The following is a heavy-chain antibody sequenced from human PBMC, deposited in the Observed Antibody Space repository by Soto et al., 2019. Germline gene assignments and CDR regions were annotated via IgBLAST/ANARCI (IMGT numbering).Heavy chain of an antibody. D-gene: IGHD4-17*01. V-gene: IGHV1-46*01. CDR2: IIPIFGTA. Sequence: ASVKVSCKASGYIFTSYSMHWVRQALGQGLEWMGGIIPIFGTANYAQKFQGRVTMTRDTSTSTVYMELSSLRSEDTAVYYCATWGHDYGDYAKENWFDPWGQGTLVTVSS. J-gene: IGHJ5*02. CDR1: GYIFTSYS. CDR3: ATWGHDYGDYAKENWFDP.